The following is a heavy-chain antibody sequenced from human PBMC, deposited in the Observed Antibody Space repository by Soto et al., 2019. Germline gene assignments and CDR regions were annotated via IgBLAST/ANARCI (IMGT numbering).Heavy chain of an antibody. CDR1: GFTFSTRA. CDR3: AKDAVYDDGVWLPDY. V-gene: IGHV3-23*01. J-gene: IGHJ4*02. Sequence: EVQLLESGGGLVQPGGSLRLSCVASGFTFSTRARMWVRQAPGKGLEWVSGIVGSGDAFHADSVKGRFTISKDNSKNTLYLQMNGLRAEDTAVYFCAKDAVYDDGVWLPDYWGQGTLVTVSS. CDR2: IVGSGDA. D-gene: IGHD4-17*01.